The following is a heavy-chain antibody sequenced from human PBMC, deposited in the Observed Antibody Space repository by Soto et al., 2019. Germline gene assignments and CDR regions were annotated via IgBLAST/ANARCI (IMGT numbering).Heavy chain of an antibody. Sequence: KASETLSLTCIVSGGSISNSGYYWSWIRQQPGKGLEWIGYIHDSGSTYYNPSLKSRVTISVDTSKEQFSLKLSSVTAADTAVYYCARSGVTGIVIPSHWFDPWGQGTLVTVSS. CDR2: IHDSGST. J-gene: IGHJ5*02. V-gene: IGHV4-31*03. D-gene: IGHD2-21*02. CDR3: ARSGVTGIVIPSHWFDP. CDR1: GGSISNSGYY.